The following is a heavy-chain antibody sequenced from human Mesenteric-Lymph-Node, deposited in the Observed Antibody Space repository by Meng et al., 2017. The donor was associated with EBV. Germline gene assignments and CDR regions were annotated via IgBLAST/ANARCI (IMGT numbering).Heavy chain of an antibody. D-gene: IGHD3-22*01. J-gene: IGHJ5*02. CDR2: INRIAGT. V-gene: IGHV4-34*01. Sequence: RSDTASCKPPVTPPQPSPVFEWPLGNNYRSWTRQAPENGLEWIGEINRIAGTAYNPSLKSRVTISVDTSKNQFSLRLSSVTAADTAVYYCARGYTYNYESGVPPFDLWGHGTLVTVSS. CDR1: EWPLGNNY. CDR3: ARGYTYNYESGVPPFDL.